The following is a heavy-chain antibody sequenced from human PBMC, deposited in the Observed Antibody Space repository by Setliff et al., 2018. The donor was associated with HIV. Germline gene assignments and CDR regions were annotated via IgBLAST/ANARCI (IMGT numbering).Heavy chain of an antibody. J-gene: IGHJ4*02. Sequence: GGSLRLSCAASGFIFSSYGMHWVRQAPGKGLEWVSPISYDGSNKYYADSVKGRFSISRDNPKNTVYLQMNSLRAEDTAVYYCARDSRQQLGSGFYFDYWGRGTLVTVSS. CDR1: GFIFSSYG. CDR3: ARDSRQQLGSGFYFDY. V-gene: IGHV3-30*03. CDR2: ISYDGSNK. D-gene: IGHD6-13*01.